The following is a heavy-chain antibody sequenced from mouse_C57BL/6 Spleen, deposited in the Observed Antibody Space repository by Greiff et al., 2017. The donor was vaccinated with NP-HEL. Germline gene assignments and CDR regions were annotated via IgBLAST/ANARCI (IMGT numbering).Heavy chain of an antibody. CDR1: GYSITSGYD. CDR3: ARDQGYYGSRYFDV. J-gene: IGHJ1*03. CDR2: ISYSGST. Sequence: VQLKESGPGMVKPSQSLSLTCTVTGYSITSGYDWHWIRHFPGNKLEWMGYISYSGSTNYNPSLKSRIAITHDTSKNHFFLKLNSVTTEDTATYYCARDQGYYGSRYFDVWGTGTTVTVSS. D-gene: IGHD1-1*01. V-gene: IGHV3-1*01.